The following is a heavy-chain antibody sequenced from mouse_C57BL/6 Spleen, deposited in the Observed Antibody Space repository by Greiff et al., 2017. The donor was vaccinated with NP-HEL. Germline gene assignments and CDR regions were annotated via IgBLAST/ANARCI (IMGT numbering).Heavy chain of an antibody. D-gene: IGHD2-4*01. Sequence: VQLQQPGAELVKPGASVKMSCKASGYTFTSYWITWVKQRPGQGLEWIGDIYPGSGSTNYNEKFKSKATLTVDTSSSTAYMQLSSLTSEDSAVYYCARGYYDYGGFDYWGQGTTLTVSS. CDR1: GYTFTSYW. CDR3: ARGYYDYGGFDY. V-gene: IGHV1-55*01. CDR2: IYPGSGST. J-gene: IGHJ2*01.